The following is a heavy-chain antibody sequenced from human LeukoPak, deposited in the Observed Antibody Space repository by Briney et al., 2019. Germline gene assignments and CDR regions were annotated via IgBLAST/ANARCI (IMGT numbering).Heavy chain of an antibody. V-gene: IGHV3-23*01. Sequence: GGSLRLSCAASGFPFSSYAMSWFRQTPGKGLEWVSSIIASGGTTYYADSVKGRFTISRDNSKNTVYLQMNTLRAEDTAVYYCAKNPPSSGWFNYWGQGTLVTVSS. J-gene: IGHJ4*02. D-gene: IGHD6-19*01. CDR3: AKNPPSSGWFNY. CDR2: IIASGGTT. CDR1: GFPFSSYA.